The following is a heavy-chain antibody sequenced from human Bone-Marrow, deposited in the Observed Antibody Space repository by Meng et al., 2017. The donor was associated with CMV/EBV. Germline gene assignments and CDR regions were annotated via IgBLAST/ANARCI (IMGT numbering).Heavy chain of an antibody. CDR3: ARENSHYDFWTGYSPPYIDY. V-gene: IGHV3-30-3*01. CDR2: ISYYATNK. D-gene: IGHD3-3*01. Sequence: GGSLRLSCAASGSSFSSSPMHWVRQAPGKGLEWVAVISYYATNKHYADSVKGRFTISRDNSKNTLYLQMKSLRAEDTAVYLCARENSHYDFWTGYSPPYIDYWGQGTLVTVSS. CDR1: GSSFSSSP. J-gene: IGHJ4*01.